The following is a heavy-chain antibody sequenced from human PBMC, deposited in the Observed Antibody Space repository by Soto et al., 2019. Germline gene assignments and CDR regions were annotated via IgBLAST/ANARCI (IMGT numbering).Heavy chain of an antibody. J-gene: IGHJ4*02. Sequence: EVQLVESGGGLVQPGGSLRLSCATSGFTFSSYEMSWVRQAPGKGLEWVSYISSSAGSIYYAHSVRGRFTISRDNAKNSVYLQMNSLRVEDTAVYYCARGRCTTSACYWDFDYWGQGTLVTVSS. CDR1: GFTFSSYE. CDR2: ISSSAGSI. CDR3: ARGRCTTSACYWDFDY. V-gene: IGHV3-48*03. D-gene: IGHD2-21*02.